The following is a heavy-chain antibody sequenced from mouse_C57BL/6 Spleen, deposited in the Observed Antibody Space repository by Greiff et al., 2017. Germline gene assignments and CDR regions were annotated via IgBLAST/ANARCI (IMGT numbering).Heavy chain of an antibody. D-gene: IGHD2-12*01. Sequence: QVQLQQPGAELVKPGASVKVSCKASGYTFTSYWMHWVKQRPGQGLEWIGRIHPSDSDTNYTQKFKGTATLTVDKSSSTAYMQLSNLAAEDSAVCYSAIEDDPPFAYWGQGTMVTVSA. CDR2: IHPSDSDT. CDR1: GYTFTSYW. CDR3: AIEDDPPFAY. J-gene: IGHJ3*01. V-gene: IGHV1-74*01.